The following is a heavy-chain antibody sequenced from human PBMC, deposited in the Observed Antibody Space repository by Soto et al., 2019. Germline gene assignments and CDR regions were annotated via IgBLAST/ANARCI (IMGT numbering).Heavy chain of an antibody. V-gene: IGHV1-18*01. J-gene: IGHJ6*02. Sequence: QVQLVQSGAEVKNPWASVKVSCKAYGYTFSRYGIGWARQAAGQAFEWMRWINTYNGNTNYAQNVQGRVTLTTDTSTSTAYMELRSLRSNDTAIYYCAMVDVYVTPSPQDVWGQGTTVIVSS. CDR2: INTYNGNT. CDR3: AMVDVYVTPSPQDV. D-gene: IGHD3-16*01. CDR1: GYTFSRYG.